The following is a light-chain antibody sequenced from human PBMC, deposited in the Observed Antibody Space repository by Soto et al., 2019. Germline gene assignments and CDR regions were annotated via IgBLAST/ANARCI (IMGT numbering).Light chain of an antibody. CDR2: DVS. CDR3: QQYSTFWT. CDR1: QGISAS. J-gene: IGKJ1*01. Sequence: DIQMTQSPSTLSASVGDRVTVTCQASQGISASLAWFQQRPGKAPKLLIYDVSSLESGVPSRFSGSGSGTEFTLTISSLQPDDFATYYCQQYSTFWTFGQGTKVEI. V-gene: IGKV1-5*01.